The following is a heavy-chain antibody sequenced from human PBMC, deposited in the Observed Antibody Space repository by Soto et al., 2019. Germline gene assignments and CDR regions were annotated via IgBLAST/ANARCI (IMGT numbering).Heavy chain of an antibody. CDR2: IIPIFGTA. V-gene: IGHV1-69*06. CDR3: ARVTSDIVGYFDY. Sequence: SVNVSCKSSGGTFSSYSISWVRQAPGQGLEWMGGIIPIFGTANYAQKFQGRVTITADKSTSTAYMELSSLRSEDTAVYYCARVTSDIVGYFDYWGQGTLVTVSS. CDR1: GGTFSSYS. J-gene: IGHJ4*02. D-gene: IGHD5-12*01.